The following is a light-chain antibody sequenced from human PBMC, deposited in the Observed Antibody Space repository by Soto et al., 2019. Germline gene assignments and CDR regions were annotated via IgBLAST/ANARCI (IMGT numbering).Light chain of an antibody. CDR1: QSISRW. J-gene: IGKJ1*01. V-gene: IGKV1-5*01. CDR3: QQYNGYSTCT. Sequence: DIPMTQSPSTLSASVGDRVTITCRASQSISRWLAWYQQKPGKAPKVLIWDASSLQRGVPSRFSGSGSGTEFPLTISSLQPDDFATYYCQQYNGYSTCTFGQGTKVEVQ. CDR2: DAS.